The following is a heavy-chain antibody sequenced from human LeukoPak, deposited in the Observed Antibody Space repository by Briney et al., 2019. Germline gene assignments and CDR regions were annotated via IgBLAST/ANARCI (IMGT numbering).Heavy chain of an antibody. CDR2: ISSSSSYI. CDR3: ASPTLLWFGELHIRGGMDV. CDR1: GFTFSSYS. J-gene: IGHJ6*02. Sequence: PGGSLRLSCAASGFTFSSYSMNCVRPAPGSGREWVSSISSSSSYIYYADSVKGRFTISRDNAKNSLYLQMNSLRAEDTAVYYCASPTLLWFGELHIRGGMDVWGQGTTVTVSS. V-gene: IGHV3-21*01. D-gene: IGHD3-10*01.